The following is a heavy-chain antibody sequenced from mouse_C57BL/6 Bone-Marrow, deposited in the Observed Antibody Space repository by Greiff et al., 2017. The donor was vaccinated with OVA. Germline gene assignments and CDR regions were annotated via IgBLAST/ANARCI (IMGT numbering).Heavy chain of an antibody. CDR2: IRLKSDNYAT. Sequence: EVQRVESGGGLVQPGGSMKLSCVASGFTFSNYWMNWVRQSPEKGLEWVAQIRLKSDNYATHYAESVKGRFTISRDDSKSSVYLQMNNLRAEDTGIYYCTGRRLRHWYFDVWGTGTTVTVSS. V-gene: IGHV6-3*01. D-gene: IGHD2-4*01. CDR1: GFTFSNYW. J-gene: IGHJ1*03. CDR3: TGRRLRHWYFDV.